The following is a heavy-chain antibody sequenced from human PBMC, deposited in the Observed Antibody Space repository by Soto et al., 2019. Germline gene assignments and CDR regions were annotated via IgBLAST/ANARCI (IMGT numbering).Heavy chain of an antibody. D-gene: IGHD3-10*01. CDR1: GFNLGRYG. CDR3: AKDRDYPRDYFHY. V-gene: IGHV3-23*01. Sequence: GESLKISCAASGFNLGRYGMSWVRQAPGKGLEWVSAVSPNGQGIYYADSVRGRFTISRDFSKNTVFLHMDSLRAEDTAVYYCAKDRDYPRDYFHYWGQGTLVTVSS. J-gene: IGHJ4*02. CDR2: VSPNGQGI.